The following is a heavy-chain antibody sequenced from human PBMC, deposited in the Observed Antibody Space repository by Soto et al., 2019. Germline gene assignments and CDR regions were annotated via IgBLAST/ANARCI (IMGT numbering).Heavy chain of an antibody. D-gene: IGHD3-10*01. CDR3: ATSSGRDYYYYMAV. Sequence: QVQLVQSGAEVKKPGASVKVSCKASGYTFTSYAMHWVRQAPGQRLEWIGWINAGNGNTKYSQKFQGSVTITRDTSASTAYMELSSLRSEDTAVYYCATSSGRDYYYYMAVWGKGTTVTVSS. CDR2: INAGNGNT. J-gene: IGHJ6*03. V-gene: IGHV1-3*01. CDR1: GYTFTSYA.